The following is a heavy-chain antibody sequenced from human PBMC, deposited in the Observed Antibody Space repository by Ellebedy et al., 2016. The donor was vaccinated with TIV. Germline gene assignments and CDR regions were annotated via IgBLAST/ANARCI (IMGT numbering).Heavy chain of an antibody. Sequence: GGSLRLSCATSGFTFRSYGMHWVRQAPGKGLEWVAVIWDDGTERYYADSVKGRFTISRDDSKNTLYLQMNSLRAEDTAVYFCARIWQSYGMDVWGQGTTVTVSS. V-gene: IGHV3-33*01. J-gene: IGHJ6*02. D-gene: IGHD3-16*01. CDR2: IWDDGTER. CDR3: ARIWQSYGMDV. CDR1: GFTFRSYG.